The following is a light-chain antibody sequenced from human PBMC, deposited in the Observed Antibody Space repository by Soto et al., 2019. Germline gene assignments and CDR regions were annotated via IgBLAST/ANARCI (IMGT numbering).Light chain of an antibody. CDR3: ETWDSNIHWV. CDR2: LEGSGSY. Sequence: QSVLTQSSSASASLGSSVNLTCTLSSGHSSYSIAWHQQQPGKAPRYLMKLEGSGSYNKGSGVPDRFSGSSSGADRYLIISNLRFEDEADYYCETWDSNIHWVFGGGTKLTLL. V-gene: IGLV4-60*02. J-gene: IGLJ3*02. CDR1: SGHSSYS.